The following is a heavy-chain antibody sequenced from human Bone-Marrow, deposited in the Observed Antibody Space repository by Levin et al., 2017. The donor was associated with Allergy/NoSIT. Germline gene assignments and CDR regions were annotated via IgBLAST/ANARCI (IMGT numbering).Heavy chain of an antibody. CDR1: GFTFSSYA. V-gene: IGHV3-23*01. Sequence: PGGSLRLSCAASGFTFSSYAMSWVRQAPGKGLEWVSAISGSGGSTYYADSVKGRFTITRDNSKNTLYLQMNSLRAEDTAVYYCAKDHITGTSRPNRNYYGMDGWGQGTTVTVSS. CDR2: ISGSGGST. J-gene: IGHJ6*02. CDR3: AKDHITGTSRPNRNYYGMDG. D-gene: IGHD1/OR15-1a*01.